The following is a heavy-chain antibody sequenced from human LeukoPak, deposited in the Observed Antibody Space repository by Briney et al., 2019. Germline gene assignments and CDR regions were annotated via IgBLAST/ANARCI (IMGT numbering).Heavy chain of an antibody. Sequence: SETLSLTCTVSGGSISGSSYYWGWIRQPPGKGLEWIGSIYYSGSTYYNPSLKSRVTMSVDTSKNQFSLKLSSVTAADTAVYYCAGVAYHYGSGSTYYFDYWGQGILGTVSS. CDR2: IYYSGST. CDR3: AGVAYHYGSGSTYYFDY. D-gene: IGHD3-10*01. V-gene: IGHV4-39*07. J-gene: IGHJ4*02. CDR1: GGSISGSSYY.